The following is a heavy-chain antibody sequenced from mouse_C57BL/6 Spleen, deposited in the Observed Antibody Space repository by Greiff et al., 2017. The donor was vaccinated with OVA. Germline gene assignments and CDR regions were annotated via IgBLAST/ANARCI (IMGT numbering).Heavy chain of an antibody. CDR1: GYTFTSYW. Sequence: QVQLKQPGAELVKPGASVKMSCKASGYTFTSYWITWVKQRPGQGLEWIGDIYPGSGSTNYNEKFKSKATLTVDTSSSTAYMQLSSLTSEDSAVYYCAYDYDEGGYAMDYWGQGTSVTVSS. D-gene: IGHD2-4*01. J-gene: IGHJ4*01. CDR3: AYDYDEGGYAMDY. V-gene: IGHV1-55*01. CDR2: IYPGSGST.